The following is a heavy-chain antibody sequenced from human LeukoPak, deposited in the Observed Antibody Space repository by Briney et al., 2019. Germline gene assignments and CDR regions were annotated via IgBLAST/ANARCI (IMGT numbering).Heavy chain of an antibody. Sequence: ASVKGSCKASGGTLSCYAISWVRQAPGQGLEWMGRIMPILGIANYAQKFQGRVTITADKSTSTAYMELSSLRSEDTAVYYCARRWELPDYYYYGMDVWGQGTTVTVSS. CDR3: ARRWELPDYYYYGMDV. D-gene: IGHD1-26*01. V-gene: IGHV1-69*04. CDR1: GGTLSCYA. J-gene: IGHJ6*02. CDR2: IMPILGIA.